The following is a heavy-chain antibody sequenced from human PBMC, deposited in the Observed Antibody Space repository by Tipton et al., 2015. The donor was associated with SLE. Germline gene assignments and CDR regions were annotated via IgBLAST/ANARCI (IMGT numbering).Heavy chain of an antibody. V-gene: IGHV1-69*09. Sequence: QLVQSGAEVKKPGSSVKVSCKASGGTFSSYTISWVRQAPGQGLEWMGRIIPILGIANYAQKFQGRVTITADKSTSTAYMELSSLRSEDTAVYYCAGNSSSWYGIDYWGQGTLVTVSS. J-gene: IGHJ4*02. CDR2: IIPILGIA. CDR1: GGTFSSYT. CDR3: AGNSSSWYGIDY. D-gene: IGHD6-13*01.